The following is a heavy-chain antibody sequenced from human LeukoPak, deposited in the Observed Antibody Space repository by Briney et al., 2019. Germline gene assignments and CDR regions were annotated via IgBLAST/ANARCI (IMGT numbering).Heavy chain of an antibody. CDR3: AKGEAGGKVDWFDP. V-gene: IGHV3-23*01. CDR2: STGLGGR. Sequence: GGSLRLSCVTSGFTFSTYTMMWVRQTPGKGLQWLASSTGLGGRYYADSVRGRFSISRDYSANTVYLQMDSLRDEDTAVYYCAKGEAGGKVDWFDPWGQGTLVIVSS. J-gene: IGHJ5*02. CDR1: GFTFSTYT. D-gene: IGHD2-15*01.